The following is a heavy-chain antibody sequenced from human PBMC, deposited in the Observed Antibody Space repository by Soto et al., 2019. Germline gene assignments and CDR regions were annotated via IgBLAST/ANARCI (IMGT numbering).Heavy chain of an antibody. V-gene: IGHV6-1*01. D-gene: IGHD6-19*01. Sequence: TRPLTCAIPAASVSSNRAAWNWIRQSPSRGLEWLGRTYYRSKWYNDYAVSVKRRITINPDTSKNQFSLQLNSVTPEDTAVYYCARATDGWYLHYSYGMDVWGQGTTVTDSS. CDR2: TYYRSKWYN. CDR1: AASVSSNRAA. J-gene: IGHJ6*02. CDR3: ARATDGWYLHYSYGMDV.